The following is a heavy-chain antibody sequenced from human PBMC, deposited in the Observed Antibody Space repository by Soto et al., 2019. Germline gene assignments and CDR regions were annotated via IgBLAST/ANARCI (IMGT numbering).Heavy chain of an antibody. CDR3: ARVQRRSNLPDY. CDR2: INHSGST. V-gene: IGHV4-34*01. Sequence: QVQLQQWGAGLLKPSETLSLTCAVYGGSFSGYYWSWIRQPPGKGLEWIGEINHSGSTNYNPSLKSRVTISVDTSKNQFSLKLSSVTAADTAVYYCARVQRRSNLPDYWGPGTLVTVSS. J-gene: IGHJ4*02. D-gene: IGHD4-4*01. CDR1: GGSFSGYY.